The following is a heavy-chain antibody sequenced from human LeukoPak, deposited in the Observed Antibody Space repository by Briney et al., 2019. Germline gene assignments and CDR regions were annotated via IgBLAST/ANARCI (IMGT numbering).Heavy chain of an antibody. D-gene: IGHD7-27*01. CDR3: ARSLTGAPNIATEDY. J-gene: IGHJ4*02. Sequence: SETLSLTCTVSGGSISSGSYYWSWIRQPAGKGLEWIGRIYTSGSTNYNPSLKSRVTISVDTSKNQFSLKLSSVTAADTAVYYCARSLTGAPNIATEDYWGQGTLVTVSS. CDR1: GGSISSGSYY. CDR2: IYTSGST. V-gene: IGHV4-61*02.